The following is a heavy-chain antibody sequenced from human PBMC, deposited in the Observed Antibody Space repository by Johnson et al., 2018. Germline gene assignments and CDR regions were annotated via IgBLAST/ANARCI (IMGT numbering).Heavy chain of an antibody. Sequence: VQLVESGGGLVQPGGSLRLSCAVSGFAFSTYAMTWVRQAPGKGLEWVSSFSGSGGGTYYADSVKGRFTISRDNSKNTLYLQMNSLRAEDTAVYYCAKDKRGSGYGAFDIWGQGTMVTVSS. CDR2: FSGSGGGT. J-gene: IGHJ3*02. V-gene: IGHV3-23*04. CDR1: GFAFSTYA. CDR3: AKDKRGSGYGAFDI. D-gene: IGHD3-16*01.